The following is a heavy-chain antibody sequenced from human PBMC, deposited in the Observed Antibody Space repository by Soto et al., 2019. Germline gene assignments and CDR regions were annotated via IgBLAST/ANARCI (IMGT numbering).Heavy chain of an antibody. D-gene: IGHD3-3*01. CDR2: ISGSGGSI. Sequence: GGSLRLSCAASGFTFSTYAMSWVRQAPGKGLEWVATISGSGGSIFYTESVKGRFTISRDNSQNTLYLQMSSLRADDTAVYYCARDQLDRLKPRETRYFDFWGQGTLVTVSS. J-gene: IGHJ4*02. CDR3: ARDQLDRLKPRETRYFDF. CDR1: GFTFSTYA. V-gene: IGHV3-23*01.